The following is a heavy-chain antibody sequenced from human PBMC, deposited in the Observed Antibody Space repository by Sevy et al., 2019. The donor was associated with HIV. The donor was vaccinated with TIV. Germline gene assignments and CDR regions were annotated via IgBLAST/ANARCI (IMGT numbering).Heavy chain of an antibody. D-gene: IGHD6-6*01. V-gene: IGHV3-21*01. CDR1: GFTFSSYS. J-gene: IGHJ3*02. CDR2: ISCISNYI. Sequence: GGSLRLSCAASGFTFSSYSMNWVRQAPGKGLEWVSSISCISNYIYYADSVQGRFSISRDNAKDSLYLQMNSLRVEDTAIYYCARGVQTYDAFDIWGQGTMVTVSS. CDR3: ARGVQTYDAFDI.